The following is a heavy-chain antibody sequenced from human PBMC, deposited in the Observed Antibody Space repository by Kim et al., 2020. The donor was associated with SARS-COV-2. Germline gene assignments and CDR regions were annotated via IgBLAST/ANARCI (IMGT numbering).Heavy chain of an antibody. V-gene: IGHV3-33*01. J-gene: IGHJ4*02. CDR2: IWFDGSTK. CDR1: GFTFSDYD. Sequence: GGSLRLSCAASGFTFSDYDMHWVRQAPGRGLEWVAVIWFDGSTKYYADSVKGRFTISRDNSRNTLYLQMNSLRDEDTAIYYCARDEYDFLTGYYDHYFNYWGQGTLVTVSS. CDR3: ARDEYDFLTGYYDHYFNY. D-gene: IGHD3-9*01.